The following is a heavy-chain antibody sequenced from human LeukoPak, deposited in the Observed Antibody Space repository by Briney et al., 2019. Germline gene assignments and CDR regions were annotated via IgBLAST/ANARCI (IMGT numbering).Heavy chain of an antibody. J-gene: IGHJ4*02. Sequence: RGGSLRLSCSASGFTFSSYSMNWVRQAPGKGLEWISYVSYSSSTIYYADSVKGRFTISRDNAKNSLYLQMNSLRDEDTAVYYCARDAHIVRGVNPLDYWGQGTLVTVSS. D-gene: IGHD3-10*01. CDR3: ARDAHIVRGVNPLDY. CDR2: VSYSSSTI. CDR1: GFTFSSYS. V-gene: IGHV3-48*02.